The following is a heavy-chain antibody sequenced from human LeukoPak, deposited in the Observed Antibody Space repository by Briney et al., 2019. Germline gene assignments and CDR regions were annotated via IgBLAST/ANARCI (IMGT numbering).Heavy chain of an antibody. D-gene: IGHD3-22*01. J-gene: IGHJ3*02. Sequence: TLSLTCTVSGGSISSGSYYWSWIRQPAGKTLEWIGRISSSGSTNYNPSLKSRVTISVDTSKNQFSLKLSSVTAADTAVYFCARGPYSYDSSGAFDIWGQGTMVTVSS. CDR1: GGSISSGSYY. CDR3: ARGPYSYDSSGAFDI. V-gene: IGHV4-61*02. CDR2: ISSSGST.